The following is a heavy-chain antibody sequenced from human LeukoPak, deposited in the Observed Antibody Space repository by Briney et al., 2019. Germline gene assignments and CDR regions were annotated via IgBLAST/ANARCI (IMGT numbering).Heavy chain of an antibody. V-gene: IGHV1-8*01. CDR3: ARGGRPGIAVANWFDP. D-gene: IGHD6-19*01. J-gene: IGHJ5*02. CDR1: GYTFTSYD. Sequence: RGASVKVSYKASGYTFTSYDINWVRQATGQGLEWMGWMNPNSGSTGYAEKFQGRVTMTRNTSISTAYMELSSLRSEDTAVYYCARGGRPGIAVANWFDPWGQGTLVTVSS. CDR2: MNPNSGST.